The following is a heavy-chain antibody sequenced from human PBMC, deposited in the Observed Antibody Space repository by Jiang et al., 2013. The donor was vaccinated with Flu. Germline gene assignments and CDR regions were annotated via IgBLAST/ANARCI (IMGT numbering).Heavy chain of an antibody. CDR2: IIPILGIA. CDR1: GGTFSSYT. V-gene: IGHV1-69*04. D-gene: IGHD1-1*01. Sequence: EVKKPGSSVRVSCKASGGTFSSYTISWVRQAPGQGLEWMGRIIPILGIANYAQKFQGRVTITADKSTSTAYMELSSLRSEDTAVYYCARDWNPSSSKSYYYYYMDVWGKGTTVTVSS. J-gene: IGHJ6*03. CDR3: ARDWNPSSSKSYYYYYMDV.